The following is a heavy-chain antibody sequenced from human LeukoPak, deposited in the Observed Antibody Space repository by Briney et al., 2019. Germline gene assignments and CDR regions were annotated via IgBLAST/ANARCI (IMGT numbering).Heavy chain of an antibody. CDR1: GGTYSYFA. V-gene: IGHV1-2*02. Sequence: ASVKVSCKASGGTYSYFAINWVRQAPGQGLEWMGWINPNSGGTNYAQKFQGRVTMTRDTSISTAYMELSRLRSDDTAVYYCARDNRYKYYYYYYMDVWGKGTTVTISS. CDR2: INPNSGGT. D-gene: IGHD1-1*01. J-gene: IGHJ6*03. CDR3: ARDNRYKYYYYYYMDV.